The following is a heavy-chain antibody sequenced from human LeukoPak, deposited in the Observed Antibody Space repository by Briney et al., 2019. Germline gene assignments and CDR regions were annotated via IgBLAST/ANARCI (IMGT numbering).Heavy chain of an antibody. V-gene: IGHV4-59*01. D-gene: IGHD5-18*01. CDR2: IYYSGST. CDR1: DGSISSYY. CDR3: ARDRGYSYGIDY. Sequence: SETLSLTCTVSDGSISSYYWSWIRQPPGKGLEWIGYIYYSGSTNYNPSLKSRVTISVDTSKNQFSLKLSSVTAADTAVYYCARDRGYSYGIDYWGQGTLVTVSS. J-gene: IGHJ4*02.